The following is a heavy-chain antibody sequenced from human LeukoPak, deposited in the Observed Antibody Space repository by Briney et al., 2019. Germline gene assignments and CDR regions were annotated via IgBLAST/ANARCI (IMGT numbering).Heavy chain of an antibody. J-gene: IGHJ4*02. V-gene: IGHV1-2*02. D-gene: IGHD1-26*01. CDR1: GYIFTGYY. CDR3: ARHPYSGSYHFDY. Sequence: GASVKVSCKASGYIFTGYYMHWVRQAPGQGLEGMGWINPNSGGTNSAQMFQGRVTMTRDTSISTAYMELSRLTSDDTAVYYCARHPYSGSYHFDYWGQGTLVTVSS. CDR2: INPNSGGT.